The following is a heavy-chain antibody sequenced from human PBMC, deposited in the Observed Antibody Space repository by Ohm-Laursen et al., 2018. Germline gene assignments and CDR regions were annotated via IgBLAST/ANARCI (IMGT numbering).Heavy chain of an antibody. CDR1: GGSFSGYY. J-gene: IGHJ4*02. CDR2: IYYSGST. CDR3: ASDPSYGYISLVY. Sequence: TLSLTCPVYGGSFSGYYWNWIRQHPGKGLEWIGYIYYSGSTYYNPSLKSRVTISVDTSKNQFSLKLGSVTAADTAVYYCASDPSYGYISLVYWGQGTLVTVSS. D-gene: IGHD3-16*01. V-gene: IGHV4-31*03.